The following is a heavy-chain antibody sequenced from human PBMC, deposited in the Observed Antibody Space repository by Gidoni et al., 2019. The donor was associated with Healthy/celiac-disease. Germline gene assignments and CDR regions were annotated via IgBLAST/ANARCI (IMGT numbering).Heavy chain of an antibody. D-gene: IGHD2-2*01. CDR3: ARVGEGYCSSTSCSKYYYYGMDV. CDR2: IIPIFGTA. CDR1: GGTFSSYA. J-gene: IGHJ6*02. V-gene: IGHV1-69*01. Sequence: QVQLVQSGAEVKKPGSSVKVSCKASGGTFSSYAISWVRQAHGQGLEWMGGIIPIFGTANYAQKFQGRVTITADESTSTAYMELSSLRSEDTAVYYCARVGEGYCSSTSCSKYYYYGMDVWGQGTTVTVSS.